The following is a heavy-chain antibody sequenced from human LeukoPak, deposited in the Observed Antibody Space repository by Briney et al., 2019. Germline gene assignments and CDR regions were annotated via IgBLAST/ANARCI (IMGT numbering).Heavy chain of an antibody. CDR1: GGTLSGYY. D-gene: IGHD5-24*01. CDR2: IKESEKT. J-gene: IGHJ4*02. Sequence: SETLSLTCAVYGGTLSGYYWSWIRQPPGKGLEWIGEIKESEKTNYNPSLKSRVTISIDTSKNQFSLKLSSVTAADTAVYYCAREGLKNVHNPLGYWGQGTLVTVSS. V-gene: IGHV4-34*01. CDR3: AREGLKNVHNPLGY.